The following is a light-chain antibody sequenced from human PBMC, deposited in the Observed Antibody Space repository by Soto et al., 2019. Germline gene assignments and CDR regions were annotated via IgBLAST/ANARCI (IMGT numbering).Light chain of an antibody. CDR1: QSISSW. Sequence: DIQMTQSPSTLSASVEDRVTITCRANQSISSWLAWYQQKPGKAPKLLIYKASSLESGVPSRFSGSGSGTEFTLTISSLQPDDFATYYCQQYKSYWTFGQGTKV. CDR2: KAS. J-gene: IGKJ1*01. CDR3: QQYKSYWT. V-gene: IGKV1-5*03.